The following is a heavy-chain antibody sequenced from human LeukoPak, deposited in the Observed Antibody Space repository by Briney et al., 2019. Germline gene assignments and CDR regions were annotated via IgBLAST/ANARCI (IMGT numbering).Heavy chain of an antibody. Sequence: KPAETLSLTCTVSGGSISSSSYYWGWIRQPPGKGLEWIASIFYGGSTYYNPSLNSRVTISVDTSKNQFSLNLSSVTAADTAVYYCARTGSTVTMLYPFDHWGQGTLVTVS. J-gene: IGHJ4*02. CDR1: GGSISSSSYY. CDR2: IFYGGST. V-gene: IGHV4-39*07. D-gene: IGHD4-17*01. CDR3: ARTGSTVTMLYPFDH.